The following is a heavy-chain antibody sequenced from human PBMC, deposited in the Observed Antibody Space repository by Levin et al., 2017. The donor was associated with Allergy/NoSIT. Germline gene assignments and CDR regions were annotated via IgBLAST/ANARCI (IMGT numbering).Heavy chain of an antibody. CDR1: GFTFSNAW. D-gene: IGHD3-22*01. CDR3: TTLPYYYDSSGYYDEADDY. V-gene: IGHV3-15*01. CDR2: IKSKTDGGTT. J-gene: IGHJ4*02. Sequence: SCAASGFTFSNAWMSWVRQAPGKGLEWVGRIKSKTDGGTTDYAAPVKGRFTISRDDSKNTLYLQMNSLKTEDTAVYYCTTLPYYYDSSGYYDEADDYWGQGTLVTVSS.